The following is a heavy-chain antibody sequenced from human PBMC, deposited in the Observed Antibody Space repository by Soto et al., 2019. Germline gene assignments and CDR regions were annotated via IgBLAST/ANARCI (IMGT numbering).Heavy chain of an antibody. J-gene: IGHJ4*02. CDR2: ISNNGDTA. Sequence: EVQLLESGGGLVQPGGSLTLSCATSGFTFSSYAMVWVRQAAAKGLEWVASISNNGDTAYYADSVKGRCTISRGNSENTLYLQMNGLRADDTALYFCAKSRVFIGAIVTLLDSWGQGTQVTVSS. V-gene: IGHV3-23*01. CDR3: AKSRVFIGAIVTLLDS. D-gene: IGHD3-16*02. CDR1: GFTFSSYA.